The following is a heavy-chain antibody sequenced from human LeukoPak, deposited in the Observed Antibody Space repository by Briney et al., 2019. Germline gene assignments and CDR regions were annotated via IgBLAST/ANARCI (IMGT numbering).Heavy chain of an antibody. CDR2: ISSSSSTI. CDR3: ARDQFGVVIIFYYGMDV. CDR1: GFTFSRYI. Sequence: GGSLRLSCAASGFTFSRYIMNWVRQAPGKGLEWVSYISSSSSTIYYAASVKGRFTISRDNAKNSLYLQMNSLRDEDTAVYYCARDQFGVVIIFYYGMDVWGQGTPVTVSS. J-gene: IGHJ6*02. D-gene: IGHD3-3*01. V-gene: IGHV3-48*02.